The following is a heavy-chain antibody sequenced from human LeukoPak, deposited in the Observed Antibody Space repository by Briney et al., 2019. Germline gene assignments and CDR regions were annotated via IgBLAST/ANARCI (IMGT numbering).Heavy chain of an antibody. CDR2: IYSGGST. J-gene: IGHJ4*02. CDR1: GFTVSSNY. D-gene: IGHD2-21*01. Sequence: GGSLRLSCAASGFTVSSNYMSWVRQAPGKGLEWVSIIYSGGSTFYADSVKGRFTISRDNSKNSLYLQMNSLRAEDTALYYCAREYEEKGEEYYFDYWGQGTLVTVSS. V-gene: IGHV3-53*01. CDR3: AREYEEKGEEYYFDY.